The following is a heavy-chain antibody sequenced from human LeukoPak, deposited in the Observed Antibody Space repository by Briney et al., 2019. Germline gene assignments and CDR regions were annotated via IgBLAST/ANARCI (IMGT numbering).Heavy chain of an antibody. CDR1: GGSFSGYY. J-gene: IGHJ4*02. Sequence: SETLSLTCAVYGGSFSGYYWSWIRQPPGKGLEWIGEIKHSGSTNYNPSLKSRVTISVDTSKNQFSLKLSSVTAADTAVYYCARVRAYDYVWGSYRYFRGLIDYWGQGTLVTVSS. CDR3: ARVRAYDYVWGSYRYFRGLIDY. D-gene: IGHD3-16*02. V-gene: IGHV4-34*01. CDR2: IKHSGST.